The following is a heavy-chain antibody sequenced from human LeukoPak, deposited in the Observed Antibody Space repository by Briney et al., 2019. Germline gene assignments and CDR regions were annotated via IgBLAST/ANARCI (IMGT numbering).Heavy chain of an antibody. CDR1: GFTFSSYW. D-gene: IGHD1-26*01. Sequence: GGSLRLSCAASGFTFSSYWMSWVRQAPGKGLEWVANIKQDGSEKYYVDSVKGRFTISRDNAKNSLYLQMNGLRAEDTAVYYCARERVPSGSYFDYWGQGTLVTVSS. CDR3: ARERVPSGSYFDY. CDR2: IKQDGSEK. J-gene: IGHJ4*02. V-gene: IGHV3-7*01.